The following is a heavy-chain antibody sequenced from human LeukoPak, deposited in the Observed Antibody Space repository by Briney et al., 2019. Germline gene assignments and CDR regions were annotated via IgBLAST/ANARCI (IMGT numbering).Heavy chain of an antibody. Sequence: GGSLRLSCAASGFTLSNYAMHWVRQAPGKGLEWVAVISYDGRNKYYADTVKARFTISRDNSKNTLSLQMNSLRAEDTAMYYCASGAYGSGSYYSNFDYWGQGTLATVSS. J-gene: IGHJ4*02. D-gene: IGHD3-10*01. CDR1: GFTLSNYA. CDR2: ISYDGRNK. V-gene: IGHV3-30-3*01. CDR3: ASGAYGSGSYYSNFDY.